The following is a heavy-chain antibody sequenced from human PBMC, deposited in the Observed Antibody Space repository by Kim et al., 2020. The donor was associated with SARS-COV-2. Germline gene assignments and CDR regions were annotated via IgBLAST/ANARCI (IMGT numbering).Heavy chain of an antibody. Sequence: ESVKGRFTISRDNAKNSLDLQMNSLRAEDTALYYCAKDYYGSGSLIPFDYWGQGTLVTVSS. CDR3: AKDYYGSGSLIPFDY. J-gene: IGHJ4*02. V-gene: IGHV3-9*01. D-gene: IGHD3-10*01.